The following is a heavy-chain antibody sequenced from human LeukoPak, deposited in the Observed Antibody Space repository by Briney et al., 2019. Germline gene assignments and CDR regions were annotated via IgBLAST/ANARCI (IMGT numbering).Heavy chain of an antibody. V-gene: IGHV4-59*01. CDR2: IYYSGST. D-gene: IGHD2-15*01. Sequence: ASETLSLTCTVSGDSISNYYWSWIRQSPGKGLEWIGYIYYSGSTNCNPSLKSRVTISVDTSKNQFSLKLSSVTAADTAVYYCARETCSGGSCFQFDFWGQGTLVTVSS. CDR3: ARETCSGGSCFQFDF. J-gene: IGHJ4*02. CDR1: GDSISNYY.